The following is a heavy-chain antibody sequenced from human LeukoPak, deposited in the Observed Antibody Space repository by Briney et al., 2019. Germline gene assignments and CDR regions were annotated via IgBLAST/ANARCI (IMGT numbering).Heavy chain of an antibody. D-gene: IGHD3-22*01. J-gene: IGHJ4*02. CDR1: VYTFTLYY. CDR2: INPNSGGT. V-gene: IGHV1-2*02. CDR3: AREPDSSGYYSVDY. Sequence: ASVTVSSKASVYTFTLYYMHWVRQAPGQGLEWMGWINPNSGGTNYAQKFQGRVTMTGDTSISPAYMELSRLRSDDTAVYYCAREPDSSGYYSVDYWGQGTLVTVSS.